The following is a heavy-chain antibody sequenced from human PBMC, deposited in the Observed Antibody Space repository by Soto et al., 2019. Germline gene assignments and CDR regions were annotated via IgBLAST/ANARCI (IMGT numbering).Heavy chain of an antibody. D-gene: IGHD3-3*01. CDR1: GFTFSNAW. Sequence: GGSLILSCAASGFTFSNAWMSWVRQAPGKGLEWVGRIKSKTDGGTTDYAAPVKGRFTISRDDSKNTLYLQMNSLKTEDTAVYYCTTDPEYYDFWSGSDYWGQGTLVTVSS. CDR2: IKSKTDGGTT. J-gene: IGHJ4*02. CDR3: TTDPEYYDFWSGSDY. V-gene: IGHV3-15*01.